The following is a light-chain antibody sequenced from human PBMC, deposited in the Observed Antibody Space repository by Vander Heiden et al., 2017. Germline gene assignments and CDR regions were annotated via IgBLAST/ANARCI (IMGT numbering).Light chain of an antibody. Sequence: QSVLTPPPSASGNPGQRVTISCSGSSSNIGSNTVNWYQQLPGTAPKLLIYSNNQRPSGVPVRCSGSKSCTSASLAISGLQSEDEADYYCAAWDDSLNGVVFGGGTKLTVL. V-gene: IGLV1-44*01. CDR2: SNN. CDR3: AAWDDSLNGVV. CDR1: SSNIGSNT. J-gene: IGLJ2*01.